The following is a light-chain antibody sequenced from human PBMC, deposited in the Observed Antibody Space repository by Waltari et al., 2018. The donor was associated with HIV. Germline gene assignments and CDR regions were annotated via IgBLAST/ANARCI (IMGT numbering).Light chain of an antibody. Sequence: SYVLTQPPSVPVAPAQTASITCGGDNLGSKSGHWYQQQSGQAPVLVLSDNTDRPSGIPERFSGSNAGNTATLTLNRVEAGDEADYYCQVWDSTSDWVFGGGSKLTVL. CDR1: NLGSKS. CDR2: DNT. V-gene: IGLV3-21*02. CDR3: QVWDSTSDWV. J-gene: IGLJ3*02.